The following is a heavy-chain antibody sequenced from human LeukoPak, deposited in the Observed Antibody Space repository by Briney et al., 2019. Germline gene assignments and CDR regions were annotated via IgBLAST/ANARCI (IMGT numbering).Heavy chain of an antibody. CDR3: ARHRSCRSTTCYAGAVTC. CDR2: IYYSGST. D-gene: IGHD2-2*01. J-gene: IGHJ4*02. Sequence: SESLSLTCAVSGGSISTGTPYWGWTRQPPGKGLEWMWSIYYSGSTYYNPSLKTRFTISVDPSKNQFSLRLSSVTAADTAVYFCARHRSCRSTTCYAGAVTCWGQGTQVTVSS. CDR1: GGSISTGTPY. V-gene: IGHV4-39*01.